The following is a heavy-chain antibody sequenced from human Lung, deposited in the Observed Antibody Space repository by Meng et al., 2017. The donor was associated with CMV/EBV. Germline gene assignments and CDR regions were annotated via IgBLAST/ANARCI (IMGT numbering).Heavy chain of an antibody. CDR1: DRCSSDSAA. Sequence: DRCSSDSAAWTGIRQYPSRGLEWLGKTYYRSKWYNDYAESVKGRITIYADTSKNQFSLQLISVTPEDTAVYYCAGGGGYTSGWYDYWGQGTLVTVSS. J-gene: IGHJ4*02. D-gene: IGHD6-19*01. CDR3: AGGGGYTSGWYDY. V-gene: IGHV6-1*01. CDR2: TYYRSKWYN.